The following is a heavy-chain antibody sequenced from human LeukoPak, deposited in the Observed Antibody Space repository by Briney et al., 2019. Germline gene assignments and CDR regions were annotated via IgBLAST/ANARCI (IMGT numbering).Heavy chain of an antibody. CDR2: IKQDGSEK. V-gene: IGHV3-7*03. CDR1: GFTFSSYW. J-gene: IGHJ4*02. Sequence: GGSLRLSRAASGFTFSSYWMSWVRQAPGKGLGWVANIKQDGSEKYYVDSVKGRFALSRDNAKNSLYLQMNSLRAEDTAVYYCARRRDFIDYWGQGTLVTVSS. CDR3: ARRRDFIDY. D-gene: IGHD3/OR15-3a*01.